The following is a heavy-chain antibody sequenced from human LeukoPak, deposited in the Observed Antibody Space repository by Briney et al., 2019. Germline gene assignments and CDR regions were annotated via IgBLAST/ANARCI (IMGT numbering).Heavy chain of an antibody. CDR3: ARRYYDSSGYSLYFGY. Sequence: GGSLRLSCAASGFTFSSYSMNWVRQAPGKGLEWVSYISSSSSTIYYADSVKGRFTISRDNAKNSLYLQMNSLRAEDTAVYYCARRYYDSSGYSLYFGYWGQGTLVTVSS. CDR2: ISSSSSTI. V-gene: IGHV3-48*04. D-gene: IGHD3-22*01. CDR1: GFTFSSYS. J-gene: IGHJ4*02.